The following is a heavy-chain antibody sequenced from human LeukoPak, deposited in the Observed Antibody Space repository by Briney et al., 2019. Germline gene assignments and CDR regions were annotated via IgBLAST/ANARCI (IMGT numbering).Heavy chain of an antibody. CDR1: GFTFSSYA. CDR3: AKSRRYDYVWGTYYFDY. V-gene: IGHV3-23*01. J-gene: IGHJ4*02. D-gene: IGHD3-16*01. CDR2: ISGSGGST. Sequence: GGSLRLSCAASGFTFSSYAMSWVRQAPGKGLEWVSAISGSGGSTYYADSVKGRFTISRDNSKNTLYLQMNSLRAEDTAVYYCAKSRRYDYVWGTYYFDYWGQRTLVTVSS.